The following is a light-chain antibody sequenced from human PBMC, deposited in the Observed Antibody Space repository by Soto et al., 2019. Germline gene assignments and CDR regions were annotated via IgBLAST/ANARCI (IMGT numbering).Light chain of an antibody. V-gene: IGLV2-14*01. Sequence: QSALSQPASVSGSPGQSITISCTGTSGDIGRFKYVSWYQHHPGKPPKVIIREVSNRPSGVSDRFSGSKSGNTASLTISGLQADDEAFYYCCSYTDTHTLWVFGGGTKLTAL. CDR2: EVS. CDR3: CSYTDTHTLWV. J-gene: IGLJ3*02. CDR1: SGDIGRFKY.